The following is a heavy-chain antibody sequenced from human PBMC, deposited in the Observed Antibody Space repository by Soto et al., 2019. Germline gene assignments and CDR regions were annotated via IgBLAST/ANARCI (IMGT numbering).Heavy chain of an antibody. CDR3: ARDSSLRYFDWTDYYYYGMDV. V-gene: IGHV1-69*13. Sequence: GASVKVSCKASGGTFSSYAISWVRQAPGQGLEWMGGIIPIFGTANYAQKFQGRVTITADESTSTAYMELSSLRSEDTAVYYCARDSSLRYFDWTDYYYYGMDVWGQGTTVTVSS. D-gene: IGHD3-9*01. J-gene: IGHJ6*02. CDR2: IIPIFGTA. CDR1: GGTFSSYA.